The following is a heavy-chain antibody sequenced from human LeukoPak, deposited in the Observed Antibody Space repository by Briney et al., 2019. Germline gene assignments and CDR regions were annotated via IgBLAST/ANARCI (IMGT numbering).Heavy chain of an antibody. CDR2: IYYSGST. Sequence: SETLSLTCTVSGGSISSYYWNWIRQPPGKGLEWIGYIYYSGSTNYNPSLKSRVTISVDTSKNHFSLKLSSGTAADTAVYYCARFPSYYDSSPFDYWGQGTLVTVSS. J-gene: IGHJ4*02. V-gene: IGHV4-59*08. CDR3: ARFPSYYDSSPFDY. CDR1: GGSISSYY. D-gene: IGHD3-22*01.